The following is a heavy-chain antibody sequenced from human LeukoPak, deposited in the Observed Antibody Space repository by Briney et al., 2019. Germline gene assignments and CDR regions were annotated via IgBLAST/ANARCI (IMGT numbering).Heavy chain of an antibody. D-gene: IGHD6-13*01. V-gene: IGHV3-23*01. CDR2: ISGSGGST. J-gene: IGHJ5*02. CDR1: GFTFSSYG. CDR3: AKRPKFSSWPYNWFDP. Sequence: GGSLRLSCAASGFTFSSYGMSWVREAPGKGLEWVSAISGSGGSTYYADSGKGRFTISRDNSKNTLYLQMNSLRAEDTAVYYCAKRPKFSSWPYNWFDPWGQGTLVTVSS.